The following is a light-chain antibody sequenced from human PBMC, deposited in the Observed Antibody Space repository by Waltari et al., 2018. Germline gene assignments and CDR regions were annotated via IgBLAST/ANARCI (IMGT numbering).Light chain of an antibody. J-gene: IGLJ2*01. Sequence: SSELTQDPAVSVALGQTVRITCQGDSLRTYSADWYQQRPGQAPILVLFSTDARPSGIPDRFPGSSSRDTASLTITGTQAEDEADYYCASRDPTANAVVFGGGTKLTVL. CDR2: STD. V-gene: IGLV3-19*01. CDR1: SLRTYS. CDR3: ASRDPTANAVV.